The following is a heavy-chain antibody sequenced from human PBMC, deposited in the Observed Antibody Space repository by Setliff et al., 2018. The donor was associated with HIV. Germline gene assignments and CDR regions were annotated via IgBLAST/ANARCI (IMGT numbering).Heavy chain of an antibody. J-gene: IGHJ5*02. CDR2: IKSKIDGGTR. Sequence: PGGSLRLSCTAYGFTFNNTWMSWVRQAPGKGLEWVGRIKSKIDGGTRDYAAPVKGRFSLSRDDSKNTLYLQMNSLKTEDTAVYYCTTSLPWFDPWGQGTLVTVSS. CDR1: GFTFNNTW. CDR3: TTSLPWFDP. V-gene: IGHV3-15*01.